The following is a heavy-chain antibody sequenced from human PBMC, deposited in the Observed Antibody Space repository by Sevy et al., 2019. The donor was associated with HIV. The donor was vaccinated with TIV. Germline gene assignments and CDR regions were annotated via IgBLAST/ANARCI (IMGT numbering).Heavy chain of an antibody. CDR2: IYYSGST. D-gene: IGHD6-13*01. V-gene: IGHV4-31*03. CDR3: ARSQQLVPNFDY. J-gene: IGHJ4*02. Sequence: SETLSLTCTVSGGSISSGGYYWSWIRQHPGKGLEWIGYIYYSGSTYYNPFIKSRVTISVDTSKNQFSLRLSSLTAADTAVYYCARSQQLVPNFDYWGQGTLVTVSS. CDR1: GGSISSGGYY.